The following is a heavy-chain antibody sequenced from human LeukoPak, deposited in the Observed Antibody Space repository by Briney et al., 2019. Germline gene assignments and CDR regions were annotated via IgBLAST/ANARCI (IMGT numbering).Heavy chain of an antibody. CDR1: GFTLSSYG. CDR3: ARALWSGPVYYGMDV. Sequence: PGGSLRLSCAASGFTLSSYGMHWVRQAPGKGLEWVSSISSTSSYIYYADSMKGRFTISRDNAKNSLYLQMNSLRAEDTAVYYCARALWSGPVYYGMDVWGQGTTVTVSS. CDR2: ISSTSSYI. D-gene: IGHD3-10*01. J-gene: IGHJ6*02. V-gene: IGHV3-21*01.